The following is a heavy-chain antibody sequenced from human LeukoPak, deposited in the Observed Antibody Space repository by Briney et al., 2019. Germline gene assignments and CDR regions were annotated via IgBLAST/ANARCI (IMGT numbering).Heavy chain of an antibody. D-gene: IGHD5-24*01. CDR2: IYYSGST. CDR3: ARDLREDAFDI. J-gene: IGHJ3*02. Sequence: SETLSLTCTVSGGSISSGDYYWSWIRQPPGKGLEWIGYIYYSGSTYYNPSLKSRVTISVDTSKNQFSLKLSSVTAAVTAVYYCARDLREDAFDIWGQGTMVTVSS. CDR1: GGSISSGDYY. V-gene: IGHV4-30-4*08.